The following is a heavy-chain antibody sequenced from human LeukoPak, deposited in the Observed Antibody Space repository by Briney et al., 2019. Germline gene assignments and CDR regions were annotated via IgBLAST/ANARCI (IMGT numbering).Heavy chain of an antibody. CDR3: TRVRLVSSDAFDI. V-gene: IGHV1-18*01. D-gene: IGHD3-9*01. CDR1: GYTYTSYA. J-gene: IGHJ3*02. Sequence: ASVKVSCKTSGYTYTSYAISWVRQAPGQGLECMGWISTYTGNTDYAQKLQGRVTMTTDTSTSTAYMELRSLSSDDSAVYYCTRVRLVSSDAFDIWGQGTMVTVSS. CDR2: ISTYTGNT.